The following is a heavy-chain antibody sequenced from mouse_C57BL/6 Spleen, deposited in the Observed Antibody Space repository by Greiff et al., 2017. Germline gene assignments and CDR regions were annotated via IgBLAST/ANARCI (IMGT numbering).Heavy chain of an antibody. D-gene: IGHD1-1*01. J-gene: IGHJ2*01. Sequence: EVQLQQSGAELVRPGASVKLSCTASGFNIKDDYMHWVKQRPEQGLEWIGWIDPENGDTEYASKFQGKATITADTSSNTAYLQLSSLTSEDTAVYYCTTLITTVAYFDYWGQGTTLTVSS. CDR3: TTLITTVAYFDY. CDR1: GFNIKDDY. V-gene: IGHV14-4*01. CDR2: IDPENGDT.